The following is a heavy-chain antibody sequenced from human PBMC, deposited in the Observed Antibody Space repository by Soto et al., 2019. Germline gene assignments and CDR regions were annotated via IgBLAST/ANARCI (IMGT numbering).Heavy chain of an antibody. Sequence: GASRRLSCAPSGFTFSTYVMHWVRQAPGKGLEWVAVIWYDGSNQYYADSVKGRFTISRDNSKNMLYLQMNSLRAEDTAVYYCARDLGAFNYGSAYFDYWGQGTPVTVSS. CDR1: GFTFSTYV. D-gene: IGHD3-10*01. J-gene: IGHJ4*02. CDR2: IWYDGSNQ. V-gene: IGHV3-33*01. CDR3: ARDLGAFNYGSAYFDY.